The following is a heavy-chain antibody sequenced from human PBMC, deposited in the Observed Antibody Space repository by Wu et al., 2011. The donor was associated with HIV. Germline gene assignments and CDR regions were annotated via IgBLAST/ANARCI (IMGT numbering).Heavy chain of an antibody. CDR2: INPSSGST. CDR3: ARGSGDFWSGYQLEYFQH. J-gene: IGHJ1*01. D-gene: IGHD3-3*01. V-gene: IGHV1-46*01. Sequence: QVQLVQSGAEVKKPGASVKVSCKASGYTFTNYYIHWVRQAPGQGLEWMGIINPSSGSTSHAQKFQGRVTMTRDTSTSTVYMELSSLRSEDTAVYYCARGSGDFWSGYQLEYFQHWGQGTLVTVSS. CDR1: GYTFTNYY.